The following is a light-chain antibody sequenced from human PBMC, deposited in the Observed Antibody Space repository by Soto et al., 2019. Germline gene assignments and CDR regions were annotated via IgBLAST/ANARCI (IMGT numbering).Light chain of an antibody. CDR1: QSVSSSY. J-gene: IGKJ1*01. CDR2: GAS. V-gene: IGKV3-20*01. CDR3: QQYGRSPWT. Sequence: EIVLTQSPGTLSLSPGYRSTLSCRASQSVSSSYLAWYQQKPGQAPGLLIYGASSRATGIPDRFSGSGSGTDFTLTISRLEPEDFAVYYCQQYGRSPWTFGQGTTGDIK.